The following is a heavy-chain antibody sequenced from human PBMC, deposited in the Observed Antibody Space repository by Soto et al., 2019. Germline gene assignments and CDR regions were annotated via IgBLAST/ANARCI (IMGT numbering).Heavy chain of an antibody. CDR2: IGTAGDT. J-gene: IGHJ4*02. D-gene: IGHD3-9*01. Sequence: PGGSLRLSCAASGFTFSSYDMHWVRQATGKGLEWVSAIGTAGDTYYPGSMKGRFTISRENAKNSLYLQMSSLRAEDTAVYYCARGSKVYYDILTGPILSPPFDYWGQGTLVTVSS. CDR1: GFTFSSYD. V-gene: IGHV3-13*01. CDR3: ARGSKVYYDILTGPILSPPFDY.